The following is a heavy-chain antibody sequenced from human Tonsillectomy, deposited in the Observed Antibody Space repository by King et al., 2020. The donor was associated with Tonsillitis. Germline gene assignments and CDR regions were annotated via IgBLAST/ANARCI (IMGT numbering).Heavy chain of an antibody. Sequence: VQLVESGGGLVQPGGSLRLSCAASGFTFSSYAMAWVRQTPGKGLEWVSTVRPNGDRKYYADSVKGRFTISRDNSKNTLYLQMDSLRAEDTAVFYCAREIGGSGWYTVDYWGQGTLVTVSS. CDR2: VRPNGDRK. CDR1: GFTFSSYA. D-gene: IGHD6-19*01. CDR3: AREIGGSGWYTVDY. J-gene: IGHJ4*02. V-gene: IGHV3-23*04.